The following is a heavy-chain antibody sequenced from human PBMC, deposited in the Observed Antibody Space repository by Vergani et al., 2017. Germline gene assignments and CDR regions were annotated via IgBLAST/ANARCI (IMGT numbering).Heavy chain of an antibody. CDR1: GFILSTYW. V-gene: IGHV3-7*01. CDR3: ARELVAGTKEINY. D-gene: IGHD6-19*01. CDR2: IKQDGSEQ. Sequence: EVQLVESGGGLVQSGGSLRLSCAASGFILSTYWMTWVRQAPGKGLEWVASIKQDGSEQYCVDSVKGRFTISRDNAKNSLYLQMNSLRAEDTAVYFCARELVAGTKEINYWGQATLVIVSS. J-gene: IGHJ4*02.